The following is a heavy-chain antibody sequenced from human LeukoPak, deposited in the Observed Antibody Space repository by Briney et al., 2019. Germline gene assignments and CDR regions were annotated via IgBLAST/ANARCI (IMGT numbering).Heavy chain of an antibody. V-gene: IGHV4-34*01. CDR2: INHSGST. Sequence: SETLSLTCAVYGGSFSGYYWSWIRQPPGKGLEWIGEINHSGSTNYNPSLKSRVTISVDTSKNQFSLKLSSVTAADTAVYYCARGPQTSIAAAGWGYAFDIWGQGTIDTVSS. D-gene: IGHD6-13*01. CDR1: GGSFSGYY. CDR3: ARGPQTSIAAAGWGYAFDI. J-gene: IGHJ3*02.